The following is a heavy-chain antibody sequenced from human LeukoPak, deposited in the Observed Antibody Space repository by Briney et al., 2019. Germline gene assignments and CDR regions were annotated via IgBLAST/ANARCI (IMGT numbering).Heavy chain of an antibody. CDR3: ARDSPHRKDMVATRIDY. CDR2: ISAYNGNT. J-gene: IGHJ4*02. CDR1: GYTFTSYG. D-gene: IGHD5-12*01. Sequence: ASVKVSCKASGYTFTSYGISWVRQAPGQGLEWMGWISAYNGNTNYAQKLQGRVTMTTDTSTSTAYMELRSLRSDDTAVYYCARDSPHRKDMVATRIDYWGQGTLVTVSS. V-gene: IGHV1-18*01.